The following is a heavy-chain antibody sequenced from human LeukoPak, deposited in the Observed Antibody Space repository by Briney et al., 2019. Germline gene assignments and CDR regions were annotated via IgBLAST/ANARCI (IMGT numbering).Heavy chain of an antibody. CDR1: GFTFSSYG. CDR3: ARDSITMVRGVIPPFDC. D-gene: IGHD3-10*01. V-gene: IGHV3-33*01. Sequence: PGGSLRLSCAASGFTFSSYGMHWVRQAPGKGLEWVAVIWYDGSNKYYADSVKGRFTISRDNSKSTLYLQMNSLRAEDTAVYYCARDSITMVRGVIPPFDCWGQGTLVTVSS. J-gene: IGHJ4*02. CDR2: IWYDGSNK.